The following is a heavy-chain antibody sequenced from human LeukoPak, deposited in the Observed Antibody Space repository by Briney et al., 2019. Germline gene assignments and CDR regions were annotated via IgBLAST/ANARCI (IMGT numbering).Heavy chain of an antibody. CDR3: ARLTIPMYYFDD. V-gene: IGHV4-34*01. J-gene: IGHJ4*02. Sequence: PSETLSLTCAVYGGSFSGYYWSWIRQPPGKGLEWIGEINHSGSTNYNPSLKSRVTISVDTSKNQFSLKLSSVTAADTAVYYCARLTIPMYYFDDWGQGTLVSLSS. CDR2: INHSGST. CDR1: GGSFSGYY. D-gene: IGHD3-3*01.